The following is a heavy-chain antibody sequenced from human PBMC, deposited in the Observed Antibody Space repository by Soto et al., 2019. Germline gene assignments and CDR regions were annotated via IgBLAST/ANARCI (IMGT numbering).Heavy chain of an antibody. CDR2: IGPSTT. CDR1: GFSLSSYG. CDR3: AKERAPRQPFDC. Sequence: GGSLRLSCAASGFSLSSYGMNWVRQAPGKGLEWVSAIGPSTTYYAESVKGRFTISRDNSKNTLYLQMSSLRVEDTAMYYCAKERAPRQPFDCWGQGTLVTVSS. V-gene: IGHV3-23*01. D-gene: IGHD2-2*01. J-gene: IGHJ4*02.